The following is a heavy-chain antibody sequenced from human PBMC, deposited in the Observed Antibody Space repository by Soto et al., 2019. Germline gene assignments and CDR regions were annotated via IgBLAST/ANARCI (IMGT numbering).Heavy chain of an antibody. CDR1: GYTFTSYY. J-gene: IGHJ4*02. V-gene: IGHV1-46*01. Sequence: QVQLVQSGAEVKKPGASVKVSCKASGYTFTSYYMHWVRQAPGQGLEWMGIINPSGGSTSYAQKFQGRVTMTRDTSTSTVYMELSSLRSEDTVVYYCASSGGSWDLDYWGQGTLVTVSS. D-gene: IGHD2-15*01. CDR2: INPSGGST. CDR3: ASSGGSWDLDY.